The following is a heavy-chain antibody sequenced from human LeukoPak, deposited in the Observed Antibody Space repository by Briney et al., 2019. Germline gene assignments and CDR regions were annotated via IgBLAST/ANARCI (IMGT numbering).Heavy chain of an antibody. CDR3: ARDTSGQTMATIRGFDY. CDR1: GFTFSSYE. Sequence: PGGSLRLSCAASGFTFSSYEMNCVRQAPGKGLEWVSYISSSGSIMYYADSVKGRFTISRDNAKNSLYLQMNSLRAEDTAVYYCARDTSGQTMATIRGFDYWGQGTLVTVSS. D-gene: IGHD5-12*01. CDR2: ISSSGSIM. J-gene: IGHJ4*02. V-gene: IGHV3-48*03.